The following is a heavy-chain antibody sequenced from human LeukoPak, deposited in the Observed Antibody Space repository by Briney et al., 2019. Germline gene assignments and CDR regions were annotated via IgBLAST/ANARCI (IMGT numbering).Heavy chain of an antibody. V-gene: IGHV4-59*01. J-gene: IGHJ2*01. CDR2: IYYSGST. Sequence: SETLSLTCTVSGGSISSYYWSWIRQPPGKGLEWIGYIYYSGSTNYNPSLKSRVTISVDTSKNQFSLKLSSVTAADTAVYYCAGGPISPWYFDLWGRGTLVTVSS. CDR1: GGSISSYY. D-gene: IGHD2/OR15-2a*01. CDR3: AGGPISPWYFDL.